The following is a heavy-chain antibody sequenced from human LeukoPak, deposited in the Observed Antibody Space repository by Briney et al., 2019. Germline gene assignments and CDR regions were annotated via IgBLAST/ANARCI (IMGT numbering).Heavy chain of an antibody. CDR3: ARDLDYYDSSGYQTYYFDY. V-gene: IGHV4-59*01. CDR2: IYYSGST. Sequence: SETLSLTCTVSGGSISSYYWSWIRQPPGKGLEWIGYIYYSGSTNYNPSLKSRVTISVDTSKNQFSLKLSSVTAADTAVYYCARDLDYYDSSGYQTYYFDYWGQGTLVTVSS. D-gene: IGHD3-22*01. CDR1: GGSISSYY. J-gene: IGHJ4*02.